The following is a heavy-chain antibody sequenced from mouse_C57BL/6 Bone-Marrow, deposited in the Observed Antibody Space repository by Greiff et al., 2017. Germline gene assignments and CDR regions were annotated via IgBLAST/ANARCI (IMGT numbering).Heavy chain of an antibody. CDR1: GYAFTNYL. V-gene: IGHV1-54*01. J-gene: IGHJ2*01. D-gene: IGHD1-1*01. Sequence: VQLQQSGAELVRPGTSVKVSCKASGYAFTNYLIEWVKQRPGQGLEWIGVLNPGSGGTNYNEKFKGKATLTATKYSSTAYMQLSSLTSEDSAVYFCATHYYYGSSYEDYWGQGTTLTVSS. CDR3: ATHYYYGSSYEDY. CDR2: LNPGSGGT.